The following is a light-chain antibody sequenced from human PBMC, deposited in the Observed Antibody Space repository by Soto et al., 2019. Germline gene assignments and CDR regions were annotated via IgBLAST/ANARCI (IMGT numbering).Light chain of an antibody. CDR2: TAS. CDR1: QGVSTW. Sequence: DIQMTQSPSSVSASVGDRVTITCRASQGVSTWLAWYQQKPGKAPNLLIYTASSLQSGVPSRFSGSGSGTDFILTISSLQPEDAAICCAQRSNNAPPDGDLSFGGGTKVDIK. J-gene: IGKJ4*01. V-gene: IGKV1-12*01. CDR3: QRSNNAPPDGDLS.